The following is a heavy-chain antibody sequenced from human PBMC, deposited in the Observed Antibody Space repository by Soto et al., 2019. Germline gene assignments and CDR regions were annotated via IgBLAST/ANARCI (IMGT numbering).Heavy chain of an antibody. Sequence: EVQVLESGGDLVQPGGSLRLSCAASGFTFSAFGMSWVRQAPGKGLEWVSGISDSGTYTYAADSVKGRFSISRDNSRNTLFLQMDSLRAEDTAVYYCAKDRQYPRDYFHYWGQGTLVTVSS. V-gene: IGHV3-23*01. J-gene: IGHJ4*02. CDR3: AKDRQYPRDYFHY. CDR1: GFTFSAFG. CDR2: ISDSGTYT. D-gene: IGHD4-4*01.